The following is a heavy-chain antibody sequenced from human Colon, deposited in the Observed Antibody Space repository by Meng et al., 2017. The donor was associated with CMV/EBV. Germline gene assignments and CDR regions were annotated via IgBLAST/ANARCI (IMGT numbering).Heavy chain of an antibody. J-gene: IGHJ4*02. CDR2: ISINGGVM. V-gene: IGHV3-11*01. Sequence: SGFTFSCHYMTWIRQAPGQGLEWISYISINGGVMYYADSVKGRFTISRDNAKNFVYLQLNSLRVEDTAIYFCARGSGSGAYQPLNFWGQGALVTVSS. CDR3: ARGSGSGAYQPLNF. CDR1: GFTFSCHY. D-gene: IGHD3-10*01.